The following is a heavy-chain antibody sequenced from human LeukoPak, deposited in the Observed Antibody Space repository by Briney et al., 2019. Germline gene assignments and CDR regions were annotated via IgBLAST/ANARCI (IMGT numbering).Heavy chain of an antibody. CDR1: GFTFNNYG. J-gene: IGHJ5*02. CDR2: IWHDGSKK. D-gene: IGHD2-2*01. CDR3: ARDGCSTSSCYDL. V-gene: IGHV3-33*01. Sequence: GGSLRLSCAASGFTFNNYGFHWVRQAPGKGLGWVAVIWHDGSKKYYVGSVKGRFTISRDDSENTLYLQMNSLRVEDTAVYYCARDGCSTSSCYDLWGQGTLVTVSS.